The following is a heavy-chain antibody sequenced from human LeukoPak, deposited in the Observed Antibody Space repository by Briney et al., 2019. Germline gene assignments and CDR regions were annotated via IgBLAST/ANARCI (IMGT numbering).Heavy chain of an antibody. J-gene: IGHJ4*02. D-gene: IGHD6-13*01. CDR2: MNPNSGNT. Sequence: ASVKVSCKASGYTFTSYDISWVRQATGQGLEWMGWMNPNSGNTGYAQKFQGRVTMTRNTSISTAYMELSSLRSEDTAVYYCARGVGSSWSYYFDYWGQGTLVTVSS. V-gene: IGHV1-8*01. CDR1: GYTFTSYD. CDR3: ARGVGSSWSYYFDY.